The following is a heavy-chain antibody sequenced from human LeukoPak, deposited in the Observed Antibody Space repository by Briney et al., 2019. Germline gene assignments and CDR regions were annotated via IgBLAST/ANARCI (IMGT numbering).Heavy chain of an antibody. Sequence: KNGESPKISCKGSGYSFTSYWIGWVRQMPGKGLEWMGIIYPGDSDTRYSPSFQGQVTISADKSISTAYLQWSSLKASDTAMYYCARRVYCGGDCYLWAFDIWGQGTMVTVSS. D-gene: IGHD2-21*02. CDR3: ARRVYCGGDCYLWAFDI. CDR1: GYSFTSYW. V-gene: IGHV5-51*01. J-gene: IGHJ3*02. CDR2: IYPGDSDT.